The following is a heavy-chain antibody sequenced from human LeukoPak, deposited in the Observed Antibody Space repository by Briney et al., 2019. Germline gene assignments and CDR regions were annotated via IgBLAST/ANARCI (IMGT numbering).Heavy chain of an antibody. CDR1: GFTFSRYW. J-gene: IGHJ6*02. CDR3: ARDRPLLGGGYYGLDV. V-gene: IGHV3-74*01. D-gene: IGHD3-10*01. Sequence: AGGSLRLSCAASGFTFSRYWMQWVRQAPGKGLVWVSRINNDGISTSYADSVKGRFTISRDNAKNTLYLQMNSLRAEDTAVYYCARDRPLLGGGYYGLDVWGQGNTVPVSS. CDR2: INNDGIST.